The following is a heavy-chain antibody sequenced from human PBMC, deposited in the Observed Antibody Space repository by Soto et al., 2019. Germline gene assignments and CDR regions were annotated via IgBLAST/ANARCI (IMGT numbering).Heavy chain of an antibody. CDR2: ISSSSSYI. CDR3: ARDPAQYYYGSGSYYNPRDY. CDR1: GFTFSSYS. V-gene: IGHV3-21*01. J-gene: IGHJ4*02. Sequence: GGSLRLSCAASGFTFSSYSMNWVRQAPGKGLEWVSSISSSSSYIYYADSVKGRFTISRDNAKNSLYLQMNSLRAEDTAVYYCARDPAQYYYGSGSYYNPRDYWGQGTLVTVSS. D-gene: IGHD3-10*01.